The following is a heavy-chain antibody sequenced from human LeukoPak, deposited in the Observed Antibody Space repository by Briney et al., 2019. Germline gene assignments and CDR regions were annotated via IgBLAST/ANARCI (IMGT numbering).Heavy chain of an antibody. D-gene: IGHD3-10*01. J-gene: IGHJ5*02. CDR1: GFTFSSYS. V-gene: IGHV3-7*01. Sequence: PGGSLRLSCAASGFTFSSYSMNWVRQAPGKGLEWVANINKDATETYYGDSVKGRFTISRDNAKNSLYLQINNLRAEDTAVYYCQFGSGNYYNIPDNWSDPWGQGTLVTVSS. CDR2: INKDATET. CDR3: QFGSGNYYNIPDNWSDP.